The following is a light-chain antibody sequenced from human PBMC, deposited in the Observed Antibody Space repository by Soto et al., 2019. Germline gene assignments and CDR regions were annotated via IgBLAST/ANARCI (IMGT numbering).Light chain of an antibody. Sequence: QSVLAQPASVSGSPGQSITISCTGTSSDVGGYNYVSWYQQHPGKAPKVMIYEVSNRPSGVSNRFSGSKSGNTASLTISGLQAEDEADYYCSSYTSSRTSCVLGTGTKVTVL. V-gene: IGLV2-14*01. J-gene: IGLJ1*01. CDR3: SSYTSSRTSCV. CDR1: SSDVGGYNY. CDR2: EVS.